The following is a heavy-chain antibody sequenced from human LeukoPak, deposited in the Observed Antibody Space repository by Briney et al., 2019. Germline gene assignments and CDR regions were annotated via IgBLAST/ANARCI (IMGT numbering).Heavy chain of an antibody. Sequence: KSGGSLRLSCAASGFTFSSYGMNWVRQAPGKGLEWVSSISSSSSYIYYADSVKGRFTISRDNAKNSLYLQMNSLRAEDTAVYYCARDPLVQLCSYFDYWGQGTLVTVSS. CDR1: GFTFSSYG. D-gene: IGHD5-18*01. V-gene: IGHV3-21*01. CDR3: ARDPLVQLCSYFDY. CDR2: ISSSSSYI. J-gene: IGHJ4*02.